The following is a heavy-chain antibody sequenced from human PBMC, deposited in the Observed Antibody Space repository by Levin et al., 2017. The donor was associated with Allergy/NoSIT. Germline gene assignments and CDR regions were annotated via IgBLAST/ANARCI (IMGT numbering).Heavy chain of an antibody. Sequence: GESLKISCKASGYSFTAYYIHWVRQAPGQGLEWMGWINPNTGGTNYAQKFQGRVTMTRDTSISTAYMELSRLSSDDTAVFFCGRVGGNYYPYYYYYGIDVWGQGTTVTVSS. J-gene: IGHJ6*02. CDR3: GRVGGNYYPYYYYYGIDV. D-gene: IGHD1-26*01. CDR2: INPNTGGT. V-gene: IGHV1-2*02. CDR1: GYSFTAYY.